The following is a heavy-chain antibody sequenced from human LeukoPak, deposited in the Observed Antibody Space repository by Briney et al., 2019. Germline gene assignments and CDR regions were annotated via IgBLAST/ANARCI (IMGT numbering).Heavy chain of an antibody. Sequence: GGSLRLSCAASGFTFDDYGMSWVRQAPGKGLEWVSGINWNGGSTGYADSVKGRFTISRDNAKNSLYLQMNSLRAEDTALYYCARGKASVADNYYYMDVWGKGTTVTVSS. V-gene: IGHV3-20*04. CDR2: INWNGGST. D-gene: IGHD6-19*01. CDR3: ARGKASVADNYYYMDV. J-gene: IGHJ6*03. CDR1: GFTFDDYG.